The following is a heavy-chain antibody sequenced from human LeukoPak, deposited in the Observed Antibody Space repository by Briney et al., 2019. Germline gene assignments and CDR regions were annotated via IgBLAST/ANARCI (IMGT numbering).Heavy chain of an antibody. J-gene: IGHJ4*02. Sequence: PSETLSLTCTVSGGSITFGSYHWTWIRQPAGKGLEWIGRIYTSGRTFYNPSLKSRVTISMDTSMNQFSLRLNSVTAADTAVYYCARARVIPASFDDWGQGALVTVSS. D-gene: IGHD3-16*02. CDR1: GGSITFGSYH. CDR2: IYTSGRT. V-gene: IGHV4-61*02. CDR3: ARARVIPASFDD.